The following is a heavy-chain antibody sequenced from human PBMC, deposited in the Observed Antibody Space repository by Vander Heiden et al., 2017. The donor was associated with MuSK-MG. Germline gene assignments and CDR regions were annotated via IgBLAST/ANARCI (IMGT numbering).Heavy chain of an antibody. CDR2: ISYDGSNK. CDR1: GFTVGSYA. D-gene: IGHD6-6*01. J-gene: IGHJ5*02. V-gene: IGHV3-30-3*01. Sequence: QVQLVESGGGVVQPGRSLRLSRAASGFTVGSYAMHWVRQAPGKGLEWVAVISYDGSNKYYADSVKGRFTISRDNSKNTLYLQMNSLRAEDTAVYYCARAKAARPVGWFDPWGQGTLVTVSS. CDR3: ARAKAARPVGWFDP.